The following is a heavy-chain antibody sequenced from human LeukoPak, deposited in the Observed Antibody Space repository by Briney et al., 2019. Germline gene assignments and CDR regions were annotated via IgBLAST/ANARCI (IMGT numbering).Heavy chain of an antibody. V-gene: IGHV1-46*03. CDR3: ARNVDSGLDY. CDR2: INPSGGST. Sequence: GASVKVSCKASGGTFSSYAISWVRQAPGQGLEWMGFINPSGGSTSYAQKFQGRVTMTRVTSTSTVYMELSSLRSEDTAMYYCARNVDSGLDYWGQGTLVTVSS. J-gene: IGHJ4*02. CDR1: GGTFSSYA. D-gene: IGHD3-10*01.